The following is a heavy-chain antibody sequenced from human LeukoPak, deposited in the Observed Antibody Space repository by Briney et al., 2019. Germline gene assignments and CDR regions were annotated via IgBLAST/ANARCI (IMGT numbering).Heavy chain of an antibody. Sequence: PGGSLRLSCAASGFTFSTYAMSWVRQAPGKGLEWVSTISGSGSSTYYADSVKGRFTISRDNSKNTLYLQMNSLRVEDTAVYYCAKDPPEGAYCGGDRFPFRFDPWGQGTLVTVSS. CDR3: AKDPPEGAYCGGDRFPFRFDP. CDR1: GFTFSTYA. J-gene: IGHJ5*02. V-gene: IGHV3-23*01. CDR2: ISGSGSST. D-gene: IGHD2-21*01.